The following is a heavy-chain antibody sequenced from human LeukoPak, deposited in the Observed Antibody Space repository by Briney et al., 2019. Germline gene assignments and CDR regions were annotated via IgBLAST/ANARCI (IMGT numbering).Heavy chain of an antibody. CDR2: IYTSGST. Sequence: ASQTLSLTCTVPGGSISSGSYYWSWIRQPAGKGLEWIGRIYTSGSTNYNPSLKSRVTISVDTSKNQFSLKLSSVTAADTAVYYCARGFPHDAFDIWGQGTMVTVSS. J-gene: IGHJ3*02. V-gene: IGHV4-61*02. CDR3: ARGFPHDAFDI. CDR1: GGSISSGSYY.